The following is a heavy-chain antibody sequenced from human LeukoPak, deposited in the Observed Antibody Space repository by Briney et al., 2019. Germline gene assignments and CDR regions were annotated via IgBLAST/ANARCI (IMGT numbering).Heavy chain of an antibody. J-gene: IGHJ6*03. D-gene: IGHD3-10*01. V-gene: IGHV4-59*08. Sequence: SETLSLTCTVSGGSISSYYWSWIRQPPGKGLEWIGYIYYSGSTNYNPSLKSRVTISVDTSKNQFSLKLSSVTAADTAAYYCARVWFGERYYYYYYYMDVWGKGTTVAVSS. CDR2: IYYSGST. CDR1: GGSISSYY. CDR3: ARVWFGERYYYYYYYMDV.